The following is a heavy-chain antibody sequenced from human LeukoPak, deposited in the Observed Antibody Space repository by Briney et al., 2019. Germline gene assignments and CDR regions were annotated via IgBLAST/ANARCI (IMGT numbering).Heavy chain of an antibody. CDR3: ARIGPLLRFLEWLPTHYYYYMDV. J-gene: IGHJ6*03. Sequence: GGSLRLSCAASGFTFDDYGMSWVRQAPGKGLEWVSGINWNGGSTGYADSVKGRFTISRDNAKNSLYLQMNSLRAEDTALYYCARIGPLLRFLEWLPTHYYYYMDVWGKGTTVTVSS. D-gene: IGHD3-3*01. CDR2: INWNGGST. V-gene: IGHV3-20*04. CDR1: GFTFDDYG.